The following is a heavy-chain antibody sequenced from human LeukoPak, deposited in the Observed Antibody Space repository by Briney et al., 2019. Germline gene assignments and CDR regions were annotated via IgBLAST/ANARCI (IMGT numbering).Heavy chain of an antibody. J-gene: IGHJ5*02. CDR3: ARDPPAVRTNTYA. CDR1: GFTFSSYS. D-gene: IGHD4/OR15-4a*01. V-gene: IGHV3-21*01. Sequence: GGSLRLSCAASGFTFSSYSMNWVRQAPGKGLEWVSSISSSSSYIYYADSVRGRFTISRDNAKNSLYLQMNSLRAEDTAVYYCARDPPAVRTNTYAWGQGTLVTVSS. CDR2: ISSSSSYI.